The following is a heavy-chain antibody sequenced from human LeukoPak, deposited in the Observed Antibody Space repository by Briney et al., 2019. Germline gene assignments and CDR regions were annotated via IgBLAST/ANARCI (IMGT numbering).Heavy chain of an antibody. Sequence: GRSLRLSCAASGFTFSSYAMHWVRQAPGKGLEWVAVISYDGSNKYYTDSVKGRFTISRDNSKNTLYLQMNSRRAEDMAVYYCARDKWGELLDYWGQGTLVTVSS. CDR2: ISYDGSNK. CDR3: ARDKWGELLDY. J-gene: IGHJ4*02. D-gene: IGHD1-7*01. V-gene: IGHV3-30-3*01. CDR1: GFTFSSYA.